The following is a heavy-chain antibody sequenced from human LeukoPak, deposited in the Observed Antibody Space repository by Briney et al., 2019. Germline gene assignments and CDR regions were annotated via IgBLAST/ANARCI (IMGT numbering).Heavy chain of an antibody. Sequence: SETLSLTCAVYGESFSDYYWSWIRQPPGKGLEWIGEINHSGSTNYSPSLKSRVTISVNTSKNQFSLKLTSVTAADTAVYYCARDRYCSSTSCYYYYYYMDVWGKGTTVTVSS. V-gene: IGHV4-34*01. D-gene: IGHD2-2*01. CDR1: GESFSDYY. CDR2: INHSGST. CDR3: ARDRYCSSTSCYYYYYYMDV. J-gene: IGHJ6*03.